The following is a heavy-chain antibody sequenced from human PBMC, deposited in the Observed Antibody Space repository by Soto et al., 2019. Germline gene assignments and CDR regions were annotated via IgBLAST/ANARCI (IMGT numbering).Heavy chain of an antibody. CDR2: MNPNSGNT. Sequence: ASVRVSCKXSGYTFTSYDINWVRQATGQGLEWMGWMNPNSGNTGYAQKFQGRVTMTRNTSISTAYMELSSLRSEDTAVYYCATGTFWGSYRSLDYWGQGTLVTVSS. CDR3: ATGTFWGSYRSLDY. CDR1: GYTFTSYD. J-gene: IGHJ4*02. V-gene: IGHV1-8*01. D-gene: IGHD3-16*02.